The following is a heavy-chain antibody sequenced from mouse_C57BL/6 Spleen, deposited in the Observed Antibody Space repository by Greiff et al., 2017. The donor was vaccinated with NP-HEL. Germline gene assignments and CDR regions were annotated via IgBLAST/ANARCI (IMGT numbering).Heavy chain of an antibody. CDR1: GFTFSSYA. D-gene: IGHD6-5*01. CDR3: ARAYKD. V-gene: IGHV5-4*03. J-gene: IGHJ2*01. Sequence: EVKLVESGGGLVTPGGSLKLSCAASGFTFSSYAMSWVRQTPEKRLEWVATISDGGGYTSYTDNVKGRFTTSRDNAKNNLYLQMSHLKSEDTAMYYCARAYKDWGQGTTLTVSS. CDR2: ISDGGGYT.